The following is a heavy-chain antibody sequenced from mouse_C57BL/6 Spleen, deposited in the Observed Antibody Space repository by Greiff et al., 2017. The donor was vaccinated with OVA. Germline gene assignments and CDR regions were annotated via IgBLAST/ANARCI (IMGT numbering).Heavy chain of an antibody. CDR1: GFTFSDYY. D-gene: IGHD1-1*01. CDR3: ARRGYYGSSRYFDV. CDR2: ISNGGGST. V-gene: IGHV5-12*01. Sequence: EVKLVESGGGLVQPGGSLKLSCAASGFTFSDYYMYWVRQTPEKRLEWVAYISNGGGSTYYPDTVKGRFTISRDNAKNTLYLQMSRLKSEDTAMYYCARRGYYGSSRYFDVWGTGTTVTVSS. J-gene: IGHJ1*03.